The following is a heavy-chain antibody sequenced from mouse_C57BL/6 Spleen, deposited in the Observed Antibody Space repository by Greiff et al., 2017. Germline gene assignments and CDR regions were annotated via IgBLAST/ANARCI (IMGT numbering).Heavy chain of an antibody. CDR2: INPSNGGT. J-gene: IGHJ3*01. CDR3: ARGDYSWFAY. D-gene: IGHD2-4*01. V-gene: IGHV1-53*01. CDR1: GYTFTSYW. Sequence: QVQLMQSGPELVKPGASVKLSCKASGYTFTSYWMHWVKQRPGQGLEWIGNINPSNGGTNYNEKFKSKSTLTVDKASSTAYMQLSSLTSEDSAVYYCARGDYSWFAYWGQGTLVTVSA.